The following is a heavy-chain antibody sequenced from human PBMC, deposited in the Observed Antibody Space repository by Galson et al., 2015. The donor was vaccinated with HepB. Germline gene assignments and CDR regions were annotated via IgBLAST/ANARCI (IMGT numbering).Heavy chain of an antibody. D-gene: IGHD1-1*01. J-gene: IGHJ4*02. CDR1: GFTLSTYW. CDR2: INSDASSI. V-gene: IGHV3-74*01. CDR3: ARVATGTTSNFDS. Sequence: SLRLSCAASGFTLSTYWMHWVRQAPGKGLVWVSRINSDASSISYADSVKGRFTISRDSAKNTLYLQMNSLRAEDTAVYYCARVATGTTSNFDSWGQGTLVTVSS.